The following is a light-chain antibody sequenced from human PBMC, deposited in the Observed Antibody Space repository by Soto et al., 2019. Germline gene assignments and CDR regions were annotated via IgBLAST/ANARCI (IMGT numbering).Light chain of an antibody. CDR1: SSNIGSNT. V-gene: IGLV1-44*01. Sequence: QSVLTQPPSASGTPGQRVTISCSGSSSNIGSNTVNLYQQLPGTAPKLLIYRNNQRPSGVPDRFSGSKSGTSASLAISGLQSEYEADYYCAAWDDSLNGWVFGGGTKVTVL. J-gene: IGLJ3*02. CDR3: AAWDDSLNGWV. CDR2: RNN.